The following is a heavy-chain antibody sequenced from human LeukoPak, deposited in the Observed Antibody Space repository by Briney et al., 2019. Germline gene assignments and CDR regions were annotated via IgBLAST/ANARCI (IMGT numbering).Heavy chain of an antibody. Sequence: KPSETLSLTCTVSGGSISSYYWSWIRQPPGKGLEWIGNIYYSGSTNYNPSLKSRVTISVDTSKNQFSLKLSSVTAADTAVYYCARNEYSSSPYAFDIWGQGTMVTVSS. CDR1: GGSISSYY. D-gene: IGHD6-6*01. V-gene: IGHV4-59*01. CDR2: IYYSGST. CDR3: ARNEYSSSPYAFDI. J-gene: IGHJ3*02.